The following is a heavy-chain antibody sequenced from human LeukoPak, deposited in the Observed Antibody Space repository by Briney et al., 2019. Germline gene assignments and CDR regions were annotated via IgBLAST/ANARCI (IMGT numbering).Heavy chain of an antibody. CDR3: ARESSSQLRYFDWAHPIDY. V-gene: IGHV1-46*01. Sequence: ASVKVSCKASGYTFTSYYMHWVRQAPGQGLEWMGIINPSGGSTSYAQKFQGRVTMTRDTSTSTVYMELSSLRSEDTAVYYCARESSSQLRYFDWAHPIDYWGQGTLVTVSS. J-gene: IGHJ4*02. CDR1: GYTFTSYY. CDR2: INPSGGST. D-gene: IGHD3-9*01.